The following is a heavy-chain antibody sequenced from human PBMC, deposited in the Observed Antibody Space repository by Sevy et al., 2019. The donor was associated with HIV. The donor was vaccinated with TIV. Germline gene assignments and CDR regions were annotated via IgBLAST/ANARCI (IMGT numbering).Heavy chain of an antibody. CDR1: GFNFNEYA. Sequence: GGSLRLSCVASGFNFNEYAMHWVRQAPGKDLGWVSGITWNSDSVVYADSVKGRFTISRDKAKNSLYLQMNSLRPEDTALYYCAKDLISVAGFYAFDMWGQGTMVTVSS. CDR3: AKDLISVAGFYAFDM. CDR2: ITWNSDSV. J-gene: IGHJ3*02. D-gene: IGHD6-19*01. V-gene: IGHV3-9*01.